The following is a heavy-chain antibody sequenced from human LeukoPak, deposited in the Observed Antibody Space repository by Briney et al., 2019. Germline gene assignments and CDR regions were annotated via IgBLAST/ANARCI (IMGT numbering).Heavy chain of an antibody. V-gene: IGHV3-48*03. D-gene: IGHD4-23*01. CDR3: ARDRDYGGTWDY. CDR1: GFTFSSYE. CDR2: ISSSGSTI. J-gene: IGHJ4*02. Sequence: GGSLRLSCAVSGFTFSSYEMNWVRQAPGKGLEWVSYISSSGSTIYYADSVKGRFTISRDNAKNSLYLQMNSLRAEDTAVYYCARDRDYGGTWDYWGQGTLVTVSS.